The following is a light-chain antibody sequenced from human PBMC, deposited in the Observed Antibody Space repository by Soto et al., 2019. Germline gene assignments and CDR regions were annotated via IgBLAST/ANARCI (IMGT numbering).Light chain of an antibody. V-gene: IGKV3-20*01. CDR3: QQSGT. Sequence: EILLTQSPGTLSLSPGERATLSCRASQSVSSSYLAWYQQKPGQAPRLLIYGASSRATGIPDRFSGSGSGTDFTLTISRLEPEDFAVYYCQQSGTFGQGTKVDIK. CDR2: GAS. J-gene: IGKJ1*01. CDR1: QSVSSSY.